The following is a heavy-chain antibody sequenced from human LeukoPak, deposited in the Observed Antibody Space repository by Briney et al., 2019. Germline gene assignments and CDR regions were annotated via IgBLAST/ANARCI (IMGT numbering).Heavy chain of an antibody. D-gene: IGHD6-13*01. CDR2: LSYSRRT. CDR3: ARQLGGIEAPRPFDY. V-gene: IGHV4-59*01. J-gene: IGHJ4*02. Sequence: SKILSLTCTVSGASISRSYWRWIRRPPGKGLEWIGYLSYSRRTTYNPSLTSRVTLSLDTSKSPFSPCLGSVSAADTAGYYCARQLGGIEAPRPFDYWGQGTLVTVSS. CDR1: GASISRSY.